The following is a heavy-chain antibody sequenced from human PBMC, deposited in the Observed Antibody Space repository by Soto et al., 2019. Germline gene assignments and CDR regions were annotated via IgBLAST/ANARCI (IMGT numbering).Heavy chain of an antibody. CDR2: IIPIFGTA. CDR1: GGTFSSYA. V-gene: IGHV1-69*12. CDR3: ARGQTGGGWGYYVDY. Sequence: QVQLVQSGAEVKKPGSSVKVSCKASGGTFSSYAIDWVRQAPGQGLEWMGGIIPIFGTADYAHKCQGRVTSTADESTSTAYMELSSLRSEDTAVYYCARGQTGGGWGYYVDYWGQGTLVTVSS. J-gene: IGHJ4*02. D-gene: IGHD3-16*01.